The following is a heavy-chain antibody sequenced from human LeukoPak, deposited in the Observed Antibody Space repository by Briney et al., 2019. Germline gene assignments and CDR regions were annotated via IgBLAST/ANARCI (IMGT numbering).Heavy chain of an antibody. Sequence: GGSLRLSCAASGFTFSSYWMHWVRQAPGKGLVWVSRINSDGSSTSYADSVKGRFTISRDDAKNTLYLQMNSLRAEDTAVYYCAREGTMVRGAHDYWGQGTLVTVSS. CDR1: GFTFSSYW. CDR2: INSDGSST. J-gene: IGHJ4*02. D-gene: IGHD3-10*01. CDR3: AREGTMVRGAHDY. V-gene: IGHV3-74*01.